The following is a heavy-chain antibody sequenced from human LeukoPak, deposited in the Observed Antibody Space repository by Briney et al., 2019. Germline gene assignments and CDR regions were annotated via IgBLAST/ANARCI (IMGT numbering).Heavy chain of an antibody. J-gene: IGHJ4*02. V-gene: IGHV4-59*01. CDR2: IYHSGST. D-gene: IGHD6-19*01. CDR1: SGSISSYY. CDR3: VSYSSGWYSFCN. Sequence: SETLSLTCTVSSGSISSYYWSWIRQPPGKGLEWIGHIYHSGSTHYNPSLQSRVTISIDTSKKQFSLKLSSVTAADTALYYCVSYSSGWYSFCNWGQGTLVTVSS.